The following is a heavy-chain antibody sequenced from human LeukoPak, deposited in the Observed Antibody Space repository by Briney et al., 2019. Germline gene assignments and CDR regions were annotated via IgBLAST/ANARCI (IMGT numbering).Heavy chain of an antibody. CDR2: INPTDGST. V-gene: IGHV1-46*01. J-gene: IGHJ4*02. CDR3: ARANYYDSKHFDC. Sequence: ASVKVSCKASGYTFIHHYMHWVRQAPGQGLEWMGIINPTDGSTTYAQKFQGSVTMTRDTSTSTVYMELSSLRSEDTAVYFCARANYYDSKHFDCWGQGTLVTVSS. CDR1: GYTFIHHY. D-gene: IGHD3-22*01.